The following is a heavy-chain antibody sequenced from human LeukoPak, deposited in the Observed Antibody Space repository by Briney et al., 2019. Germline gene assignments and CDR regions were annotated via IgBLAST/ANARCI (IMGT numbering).Heavy chain of an antibody. CDR1: GFTFSDYE. V-gene: IGHV3-48*03. CDR3: ARTSTVNWFDP. J-gene: IGHJ5*02. Sequence: PGGSLRLSCAASGFTFSDYEMNWVRQAPGKGLEWVSYISSGGYTIYYADSVKGRFTISRDNAKNSLYLKMNSLRADDTAVYSSARTSTVNWFDPWGQGTLVTVSS. D-gene: IGHD4-17*01. CDR2: ISSGGYTI.